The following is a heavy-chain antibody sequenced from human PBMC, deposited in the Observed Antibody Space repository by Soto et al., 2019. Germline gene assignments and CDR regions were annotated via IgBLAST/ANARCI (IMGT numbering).Heavy chain of an antibody. J-gene: IGHJ4*02. CDR2: ISYDGSNK. CDR1: GFTFSSYA. CDR3: ARDRKNYDFWSGRTYYFDY. V-gene: IGHV3-30-3*01. D-gene: IGHD3-3*01. Sequence: PGGSLRLSCAASGFTFSSYAMHWVRQAPGKGLEWVAVISYDGSNKYYADSVKGRFTISRDNSRNTLYLQMNSLRAEDTAVYYCARDRKNYDFWSGRTYYFDYWGQGTLVTVSS.